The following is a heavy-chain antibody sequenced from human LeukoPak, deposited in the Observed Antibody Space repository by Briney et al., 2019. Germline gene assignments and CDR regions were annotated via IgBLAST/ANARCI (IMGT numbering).Heavy chain of an antibody. CDR1: GYTFTSYD. CDR3: ATALAAAGTPDAFDI. D-gene: IGHD6-13*01. J-gene: IGHJ3*02. V-gene: IGHV1-8*01. CDR2: MNPNSGNT. Sequence: ASVKVSCKASGYTFTSYDINWVRQATGQGLEWMGWMNPNSGNTGYAQKFQGRVTMTRNTSISTAYMELSSLRSEDTAVYYCATALAAAGTPDAFDIWGQGTMVTVSS.